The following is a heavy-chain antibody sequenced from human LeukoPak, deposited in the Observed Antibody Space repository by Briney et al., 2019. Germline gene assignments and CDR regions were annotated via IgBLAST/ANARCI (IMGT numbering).Heavy chain of an antibody. CDR2: INHSGST. J-gene: IGHJ5*02. Sequence: SETLSLTCAVYGGSFSGYYWSWIRQPPGKGLEWIGEINHSGSTNYNPSLKSRVTISVDTSKNQFSLKLSSVTAADTAVYYCARGGRRWQVLGWFDPWGQGTLVTVSS. V-gene: IGHV4-34*01. D-gene: IGHD6-19*01. CDR1: GGSFSGYY. CDR3: ARGGRRWQVLGWFDP.